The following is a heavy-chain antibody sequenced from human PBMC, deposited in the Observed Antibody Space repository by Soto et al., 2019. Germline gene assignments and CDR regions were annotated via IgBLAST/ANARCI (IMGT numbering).Heavy chain of an antibody. V-gene: IGHV4-30-2*01. J-gene: IGHJ4*02. Sequence: PSETLSLTCAVSGGSISSGGYSWSWIRQPPGKGLEWIGYMYHSGSTYYDPSLKSRVTISIDTSKNQFSLKLSSVTASDAAVYYCATFRGMTTATTERYFDYWGQGTLVTVSS. CDR3: ATFRGMTTATTERYFDY. CDR1: GGSISSGGYS. CDR2: MYHSGST. D-gene: IGHD4-17*01.